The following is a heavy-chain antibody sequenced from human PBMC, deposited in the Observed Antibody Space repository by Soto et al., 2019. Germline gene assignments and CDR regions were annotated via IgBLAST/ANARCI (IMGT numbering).Heavy chain of an antibody. V-gene: IGHV3-23*01. CDR3: AKVIKVTSDPPSDY. CDR2: ISGSGGTT. J-gene: IGHJ4*02. CDR1: GFTFSSYA. D-gene: IGHD4-17*01. Sequence: EVQLLESGGGLVQPGGSLRLSCSASGFTFSSYAMSWVRQAPGKGRAWVPAISGSGGTTYYADSGKGRFPISRDNSKNTLYLQMNSRRAEETAVYYCAKVIKVTSDPPSDYWGQGTLVTVSS.